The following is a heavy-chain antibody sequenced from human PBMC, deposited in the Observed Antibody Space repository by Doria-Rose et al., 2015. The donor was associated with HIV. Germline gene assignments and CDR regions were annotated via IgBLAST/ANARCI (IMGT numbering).Heavy chain of an antibody. CDR1: GFSFESYA. V-gene: IGHV3-9*01. J-gene: IGHJ6*03. CDR2: ISWDSGAK. CDR3: AKAPIIGPKYYFYMDV. Sequence: VQLQESGGGLVQPGRSLRLSCVGSGFSFESYAMHWVRLAPGKGLEWVAGISWDSGAKGNVDSVEGRFTISRDNAKKSVYLEMRSLRPEDTAFYYCAKAPIIGPKYYFYMDVWGKGTSVTVSS. D-gene: IGHD3-3*01.